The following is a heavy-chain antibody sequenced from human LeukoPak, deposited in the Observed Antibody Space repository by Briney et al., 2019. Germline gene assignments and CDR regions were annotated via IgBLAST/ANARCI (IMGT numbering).Heavy chain of an antibody. V-gene: IGHV3-53*01. J-gene: IGHJ4*02. CDR2: LYSGGIT. CDR1: GFNVSHKY. CDR3: AKIIAAADRGRNY. Sequence: SGGSLRLSCAVSGFNVSHKYMSWVRQAPGKGLECVSILYSGGITAYADSVKGRFTISRDNLKNTLYLQMNSLRAEDTAVYYCAKIIAAADRGRNYWGQGTLVTVSS. D-gene: IGHD6-13*01.